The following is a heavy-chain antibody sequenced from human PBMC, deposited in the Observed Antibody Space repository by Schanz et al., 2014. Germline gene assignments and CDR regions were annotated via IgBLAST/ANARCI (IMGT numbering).Heavy chain of an antibody. CDR2: IIPILGIA. J-gene: IGHJ4*02. V-gene: IGHV1-69*09. Sequence: QVQLVQSGAEVKKPGASVKVSCKASGYTFVSYSMHWVRQAPGQGLEWMGRIIPILGIANYAQKFQGRVTITADKSTSTAYMELSNLRSEDTAVYYCARAGQDYSDSSGYATYYFGNWGQGTLVTVSS. D-gene: IGHD3-22*01. CDR3: ARAGQDYSDSSGYATYYFGN. CDR1: GYTFVSYS.